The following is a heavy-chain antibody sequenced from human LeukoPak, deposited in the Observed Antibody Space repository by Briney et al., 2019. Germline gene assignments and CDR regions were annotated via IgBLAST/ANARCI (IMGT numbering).Heavy chain of an antibody. Sequence: SETLSLTCTISGGSISSSYWSWIRQPPGKGPEWIGYIYNSGSTNYNPSLKSRVTISVDTSKNQFSLKLSSVTAADTAMYYCAREIGYCTTSSCSSGYYGMDVWGQGTTVTVSS. CDR2: IYNSGST. CDR1: GGSISSSY. J-gene: IGHJ6*02. V-gene: IGHV4-59*01. D-gene: IGHD2-2*01. CDR3: AREIGYCTTSSCSSGYYGMDV.